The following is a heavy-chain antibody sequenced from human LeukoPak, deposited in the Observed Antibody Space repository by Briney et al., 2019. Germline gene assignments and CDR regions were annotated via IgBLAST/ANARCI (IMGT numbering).Heavy chain of an antibody. J-gene: IGHJ5*02. Sequence: GASVKVSCKASGYTFTGYYMHWVRQAPGQGPEWMGWINPNSGDTNYAQNFQGRVTMTRDTSITTAYMELHSLISDDTAVYYCARVPWFGDLLSISHWFDPWGQGTLVTVSS. CDR1: GYTFTGYY. CDR3: ARVPWFGDLLSISHWFDP. CDR2: INPNSGDT. D-gene: IGHD3-10*01. V-gene: IGHV1-2*02.